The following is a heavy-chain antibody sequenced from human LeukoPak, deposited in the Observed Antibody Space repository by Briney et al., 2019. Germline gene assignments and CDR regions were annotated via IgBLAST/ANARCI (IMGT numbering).Heavy chain of an antibody. CDR2: INPNSGGA. CDR3: ARDYGGFCTSDNCYRTIFDY. Sequence: ASVKVSCKASGYTFTGYYMHWVRQAPGQGLEWMGWINPNSGGANYAQKFQGRVTMTRDTSTSTAYMDLSSLRSDDTAVYYCARDYGGFCTSDNCYRTIFDYWGQGTLVTVSS. CDR1: GYTFTGYY. J-gene: IGHJ4*02. D-gene: IGHD2-2*02. V-gene: IGHV1-2*02.